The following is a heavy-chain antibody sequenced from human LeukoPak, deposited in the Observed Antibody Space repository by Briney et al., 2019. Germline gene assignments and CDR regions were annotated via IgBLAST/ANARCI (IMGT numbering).Heavy chain of an antibody. CDR1: GFTFSSYG. D-gene: IGHD6-19*01. J-gene: IGHJ4*02. CDR2: IWYDGSNK. V-gene: IGHV3-30*19. Sequence: SLRLSYAASGFTFSSYGMHWVRQAPGKGLEWVAVIWYDGSNKYYADSVKGRFTISRDNSKNTLYLQMNSLRAEDTAVYYCARASSYSSGWSHLPYWGQGTLVTVSS. CDR3: ARASSYSSGWSHLPY.